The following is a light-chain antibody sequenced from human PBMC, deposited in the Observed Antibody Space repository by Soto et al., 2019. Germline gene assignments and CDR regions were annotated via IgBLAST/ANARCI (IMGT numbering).Light chain of an antibody. Sequence: EIVLTQSPGTLSLSPGERATLSCRASQSVSGTCLAWYQQKPGQAPRLLIYDASSRATGIPDRFRGSGSGTDFTLTISSLEPEDFAVYFCQHYGDSVWTFGQGTKVDIK. CDR3: QHYGDSVWT. J-gene: IGKJ1*01. V-gene: IGKV3-20*01. CDR1: QSVSGTC. CDR2: DAS.